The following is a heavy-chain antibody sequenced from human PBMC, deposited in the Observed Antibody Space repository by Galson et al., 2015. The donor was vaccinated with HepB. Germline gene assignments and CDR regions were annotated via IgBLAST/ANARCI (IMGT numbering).Heavy chain of an antibody. CDR1: GGSISSSLHY. CDR3: ARNYFDSSGDVWRGVDAFDI. CDR2: IFYSETT. J-gene: IGHJ3*02. V-gene: IGHV4-39*01. D-gene: IGHD3-22*01. Sequence: TLSLTCTVSGGSISSSLHYWAWIRQPPGKGLEWIGNIFYSETTSYNPSLKSRVTISVDTSTNQVSLRLSSVTAADTAVYYCARNYFDSSGDVWRGVDAFDIWGQGTMVSVSS.